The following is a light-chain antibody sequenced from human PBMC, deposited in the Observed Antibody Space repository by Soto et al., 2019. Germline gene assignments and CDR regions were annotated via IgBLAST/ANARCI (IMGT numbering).Light chain of an antibody. CDR2: ATS. V-gene: IGKV1-9*01. CDR1: QGLNSY. CDR3: QRLNSYPVT. Sequence: DIQLTQSPSFLSASVGDRVTITCRASQGLNSYFAWYQQKPGKAPKLLLYATSTLQSVFPSRFSGSGSGAEFTLTITSLQPEDIATYYCQRLNSYPVTFGGGPKVAIK. J-gene: IGKJ4*01.